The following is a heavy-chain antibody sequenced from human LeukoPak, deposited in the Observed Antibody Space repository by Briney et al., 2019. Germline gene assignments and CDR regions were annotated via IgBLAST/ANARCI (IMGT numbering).Heavy chain of an antibody. D-gene: IGHD6-19*01. V-gene: IGHV3-21*01. J-gene: IGHJ4*02. Sequence: GGSLRFSCAASRFTFSTYSMNWVRQAPGKGLEWVSSISSSSTYIYYADSVKGRFTISRDNAKSSLYLQMNSLRAEDTAVYYCARRGIAVAGPFDYWGQGTLVTVSS. CDR2: ISSSSTYI. CDR1: RFTFSTYS. CDR3: ARRGIAVAGPFDY.